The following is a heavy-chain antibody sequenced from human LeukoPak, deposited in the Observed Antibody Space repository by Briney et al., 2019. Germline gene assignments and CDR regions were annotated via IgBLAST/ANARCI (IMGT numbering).Heavy chain of an antibody. CDR1: GGSISSSSYY. V-gene: IGHV4-39*01. CDR2: IYYSGST. D-gene: IGHD2-21*02. Sequence: PSETLSLTCTVSGGSISSSSYYWGWIRQPPGKGLEWIGSIYYSGSTYYNPSLKSRVTISVDTSKNQFSLKLSSVTAADTAVYYCARCPTAFLAWYFDYWGQGTLVTVSS. CDR3: ARCPTAFLAWYFDY. J-gene: IGHJ4*02.